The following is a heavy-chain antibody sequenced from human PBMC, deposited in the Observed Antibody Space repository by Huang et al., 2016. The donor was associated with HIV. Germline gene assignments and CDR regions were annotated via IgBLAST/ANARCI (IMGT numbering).Heavy chain of an antibody. Sequence: QGQLVQSGPEVKKPGASVKVSCKASGYRFASFGVSWVRQAPGQGLEWMGWINAHNHNTNYAQNLQGRFIMTTYTSTSTAYMELRSLRSDDTAVYYCARPGYYYDNSGYRSTYAFDLWGQGTLVTVSS. CDR1: GYRFASFG. V-gene: IGHV1-18*01. D-gene: IGHD3-22*01. CDR3: ARPGYYYDNSGYRSTYAFDL. J-gene: IGHJ3*01. CDR2: INAHNHNT.